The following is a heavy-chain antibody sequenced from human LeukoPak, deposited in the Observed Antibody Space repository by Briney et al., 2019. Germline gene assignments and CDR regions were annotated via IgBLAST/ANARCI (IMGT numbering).Heavy chain of an antibody. J-gene: IGHJ6*01. Sequence: PGGSLRLSCAASGFTLSSYWMSWVRQAPGKGLERVANIKEDGSEKYYVDSVKGRFTTSRDNAKSSLYLQMNSLRAEDTAVYYCARDRRWQTLRNNYYGLDVWGPGTTVTVSS. V-gene: IGHV3-7*01. D-gene: IGHD4-23*01. CDR1: GFTLSSYW. CDR2: IKEDGSEK. CDR3: ARDRRWQTLRNNYYGLDV.